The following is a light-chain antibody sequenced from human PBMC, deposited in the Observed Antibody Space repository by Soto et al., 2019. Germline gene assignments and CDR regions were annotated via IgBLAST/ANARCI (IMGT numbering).Light chain of an antibody. Sequence: QSVLTQPPSVSGAPGPRVTISCTGSSSNIGAGYDVHWYQQLPGTAPKLLIYGNSNRPSGVPDRFSGFKSGTSASLAITGLQAEDEADYYCQSYDSSLSGSGVFGGGTKLTVI. CDR3: QSYDSSLSGSGV. J-gene: IGLJ2*01. CDR1: SSNIGAGYD. V-gene: IGLV1-40*01. CDR2: GNS.